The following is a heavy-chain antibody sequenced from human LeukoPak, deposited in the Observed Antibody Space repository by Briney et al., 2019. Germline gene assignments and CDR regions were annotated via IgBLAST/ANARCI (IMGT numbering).Heavy chain of an antibody. D-gene: IGHD3-10*01. CDR2: INPNSGGT. CDR1: GYTFTGYY. V-gene: IGHV1-2*02. J-gene: IGHJ5*02. CDR3: ARDGVLLWFGEFTARNWFDP. Sequence: ASVKVSCKASGYTFTGYYMHWVRQAPGQGLEWTGWINPNSGGTNYAQKFQGRVTMTRDTSISTAYMELSRLRSDDTAVYYCARDGVLLWFGEFTARNWFDPWGQGTLVTVSS.